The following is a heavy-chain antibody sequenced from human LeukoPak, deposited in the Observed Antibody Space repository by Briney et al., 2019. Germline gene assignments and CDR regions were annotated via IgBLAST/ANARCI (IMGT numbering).Heavy chain of an antibody. CDR2: ISSSSDTI. Sequence: GGSLRLSCAASGFTFSSYSMNWVRQAPGKGLEWVSYISSSSDTIYYAGSVKGRFTISRDNAKNSLYLQMNSLRAEDTAVYYCAREASSSGYYFSTHAFDIWGQGTMVTVSS. J-gene: IGHJ3*02. CDR3: AREASSSGYYFSTHAFDI. CDR1: GFTFSSYS. D-gene: IGHD3-22*01. V-gene: IGHV3-48*01.